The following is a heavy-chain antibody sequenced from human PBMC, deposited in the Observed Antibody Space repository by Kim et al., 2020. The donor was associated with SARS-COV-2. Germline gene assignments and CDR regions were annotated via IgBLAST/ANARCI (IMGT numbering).Heavy chain of an antibody. J-gene: IGHJ6*02. CDR1: GGSISSYY. D-gene: IGHD4-17*01. CDR2: IYYSGST. CDR3: ARDRVTTGYGMDV. V-gene: IGHV4-59*13. Sequence: SETLSLTCTVSGGSISSYYWSWIRQPPGKGLEWIGYIYYSGSTNYNPSLKSRVTISVDTSKNQFSLKLSSVTAADTAVYYCARDRVTTGYGMDVWGQGTT.